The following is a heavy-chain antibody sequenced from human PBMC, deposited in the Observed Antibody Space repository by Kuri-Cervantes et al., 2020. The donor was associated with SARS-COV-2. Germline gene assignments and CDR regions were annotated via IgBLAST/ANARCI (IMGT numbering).Heavy chain of an antibody. D-gene: IGHD3-3*01. CDR1: GFTFSSYG. V-gene: IGHV3-33*08. CDR3: AREASDTSFGVVMGGMDV. CDR2: IWYDGSNK. J-gene: IGHJ6*02. Sequence: GGSLRLSCAASGFTFSSYGMHWVRQAPGKGLEWVAVIWYDGSNKYYADSVKGRFTISRDNSKSTLFLQMNSLRDEDTAVYYCAREASDTSFGVVMGGMDVWGQGTTVTVSS.